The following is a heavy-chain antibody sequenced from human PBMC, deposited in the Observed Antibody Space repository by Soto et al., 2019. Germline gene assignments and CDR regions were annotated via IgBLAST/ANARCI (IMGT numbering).Heavy chain of an antibody. V-gene: IGHV1-18*01. Sequence: ASVKVSCKASGYTFTSYGISWVRQAPGQGLEWMGWISAYNGNTNYAQKLQGRVTMTTDTSTSTAYMELRSLRSDDTAVYYCARDRGPAANLGRMMDYWGQGTLVTVSS. CDR2: ISAYNGNT. CDR3: ARDRGPAANLGRMMDY. J-gene: IGHJ4*02. D-gene: IGHD2-2*01. CDR1: GYTFTSYG.